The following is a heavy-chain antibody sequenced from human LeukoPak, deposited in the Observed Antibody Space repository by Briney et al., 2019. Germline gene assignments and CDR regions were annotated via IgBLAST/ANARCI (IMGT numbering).Heavy chain of an antibody. CDR3: ASYSAAGYYSDAFDI. Sequence: PGASVKVSCKASGYTFTGYYMHWVRQAPGQGLEWMGWINPNSGGTNYAQKFQGRVTMTRDTSISTAYMELSRLRSDDTAVYYCASYSAAGYYSDAFDIWGQGTMVTVSS. D-gene: IGHD6-13*01. J-gene: IGHJ3*02. CDR1: GYTFTGYY. V-gene: IGHV1-2*02. CDR2: INPNSGGT.